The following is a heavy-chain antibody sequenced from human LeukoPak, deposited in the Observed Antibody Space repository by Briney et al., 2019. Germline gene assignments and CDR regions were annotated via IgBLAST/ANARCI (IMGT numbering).Heavy chain of an antibody. CDR1: GFTVSSNY. CDR2: MYSGGNT. CDR3: ARGYYGGAPDS. D-gene: IGHD3-16*01. V-gene: IGHV3-66*01. J-gene: IGHJ4*02. Sequence: GGSLRLSCAASGFTVSSNYMSWVRQAPGKGLEWVSVMYSGGNTYYADSVKGRFTISRDDSKNTLYLQMNSLRAEDSAVYYCARGYYGGAPDSWGQGTLVTVSS.